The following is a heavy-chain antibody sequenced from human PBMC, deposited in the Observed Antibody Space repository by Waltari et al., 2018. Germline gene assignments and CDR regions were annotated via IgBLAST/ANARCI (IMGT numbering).Heavy chain of an antibody. V-gene: IGHV3-23*01. J-gene: IGHJ4*02. CDR1: GFTFSSYA. D-gene: IGHD3-16*02. Sequence: EVQLLESGGGLVQPGGSLRLSCAASGFTFSSYAMSWVRQAPGKGLEGVSAISGSGGSTYYADSVKGRFTISRDNTKNTLYLQMNSLRAEDTAVYYCAKDGESFLAPSWGQGTLVTVSS. CDR3: AKDGESFLAPS. CDR2: ISGSGGST.